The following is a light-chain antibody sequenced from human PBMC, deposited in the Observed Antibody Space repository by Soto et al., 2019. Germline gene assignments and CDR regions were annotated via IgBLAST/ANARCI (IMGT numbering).Light chain of an antibody. V-gene: IGLV2-8*01. CDR3: SSYAGSSNV. CDR1: SSDVGGYNY. CDR2: EVN. J-gene: IGLJ1*01. Sequence: QSALTQPPSAYGSPGQSVAISCTGTSSDVGGYNYGSWYQQHPGKAPKLMIYEVNKRPSGGPDRFSGSKAGNTASLTVSGRQAEDEADYFCSSYAGSSNVFGTGTKLTVL.